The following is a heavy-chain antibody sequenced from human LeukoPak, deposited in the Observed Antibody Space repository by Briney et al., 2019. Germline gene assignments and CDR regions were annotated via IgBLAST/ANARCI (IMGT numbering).Heavy chain of an antibody. CDR3: ARDQEDSYGSFLFDY. V-gene: IGHV4-38-2*02. CDR1: GRSISSYY. D-gene: IGHD5-18*01. Sequence: SETLSLTCTVSGRSISSYYWSWIRQPPGKGLEWIGSIDHSGNIYYNASLKSRVTMSVDTSMNQFSLRLSSVTAADTAVFYCARDQEDSYGSFLFDYWGQGTLVTVSS. J-gene: IGHJ4*02. CDR2: IDHSGNI.